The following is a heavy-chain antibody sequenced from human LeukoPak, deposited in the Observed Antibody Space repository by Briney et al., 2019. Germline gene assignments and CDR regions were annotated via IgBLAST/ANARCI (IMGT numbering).Heavy chain of an antibody. D-gene: IGHD5-12*01. CDR2: IWYDGTNK. V-gene: IGHV3-33*06. J-gene: IGHJ4*02. CDR3: AKDRTAGYDGLVDY. Sequence: PGGSLRLSCAASGFTFSSYGMHWVRQAPGKGLEGGAVIWYDGTNKYYGDSVKGRFTISRDNSKNTLYLQMNSLRAEDTAAYYCAKDRTAGYDGLVDYWGQGTLVTVSS. CDR1: GFTFSSYG.